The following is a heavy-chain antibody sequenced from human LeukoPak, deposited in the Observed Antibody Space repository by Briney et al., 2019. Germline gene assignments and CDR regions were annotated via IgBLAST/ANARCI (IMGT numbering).Heavy chain of an antibody. V-gene: IGHV3-23*01. J-gene: IGHJ6*02. Sequence: GGSLRLSCAASGFTFSSYAMSWVRQAPGKGLEWVSAISGSGGSTYYADSVKGRFTISRDNAKNSLYLQMNSLRAEDTAVYYCAREWRLRYFDWLLLDYGMDVWGQGTTVTVSS. CDR2: ISGSGGST. CDR3: AREWRLRYFDWLLLDYGMDV. CDR1: GFTFSSYA. D-gene: IGHD3-9*01.